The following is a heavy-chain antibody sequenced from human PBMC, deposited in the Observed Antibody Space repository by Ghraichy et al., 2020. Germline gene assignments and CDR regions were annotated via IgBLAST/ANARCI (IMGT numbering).Heavy chain of an antibody. V-gene: IGHV3-74*01. CDR3: VRDSYSSPYYYGMDV. J-gene: IGHJ6*02. CDR2: INTDGSST. Sequence: GGSLRLSCAASGFTFSNYWMHWVRQAPGKGLVWVSRINTDGSSTSYAYSVKGRFTISRDNAKNTLYLQMNSLRAEDTAVYYCVRDSYSSPYYYGMDVWGQGTTVTVSS. D-gene: IGHD3-16*01. CDR1: GFTFSNYW.